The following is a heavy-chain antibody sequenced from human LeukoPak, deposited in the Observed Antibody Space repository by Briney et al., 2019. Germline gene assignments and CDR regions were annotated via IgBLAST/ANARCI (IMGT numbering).Heavy chain of an antibody. CDR1: GGSISSSIYY. J-gene: IGHJ4*02. Sequence: PSETLSLTCTVSGGSISSSIYYWGWIRQPPGKGLEWIGSIYYSGSPTYYNPSLKSRVTISVDTSKNQFSLKLSSVTAADTAVYYCARHSMDFLEWLWYFDYWGQGTLVTVSS. D-gene: IGHD3-3*01. CDR2: IYYSGSPT. CDR3: ARHSMDFLEWLWYFDY. V-gene: IGHV4-39*01.